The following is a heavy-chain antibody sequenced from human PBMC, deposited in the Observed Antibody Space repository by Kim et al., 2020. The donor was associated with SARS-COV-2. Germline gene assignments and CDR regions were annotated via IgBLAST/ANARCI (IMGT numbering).Heavy chain of an antibody. V-gene: IGHV4-39*01. CDR1: GGSISSSSYY. D-gene: IGHD6-13*01. CDR3: ARHGIAAAGTIKNAFDI. CDR2: IYYSGST. J-gene: IGHJ3*02. Sequence: SETLSLTCTVSGGSISSSSYYWGWIRQPPGKGLEWIGSIYYSGSTYYNPSLKSRVTISVDTSKNQFSLKLSSVTAADTAVYYCARHGIAAAGTIKNAFDIWGQGTMVTVSS.